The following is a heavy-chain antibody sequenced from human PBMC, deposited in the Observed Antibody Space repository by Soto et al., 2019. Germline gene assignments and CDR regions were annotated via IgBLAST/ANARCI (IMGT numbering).Heavy chain of an antibody. CDR2: VSHDGRNT. D-gene: IGHD1-26*01. V-gene: IGHV3-30*03. J-gene: IGHJ4*02. CDR1: GFTVSDYA. Sequence: GGSLRLSCAASGFTVSDYAMHWVRQAPGKGLEWVAVVSHDGRNTHYADSVKGRFTISRDSSKNTVSLEMNSLRAEDTALYYCVILALGKFDFWGQGTLVTVSS. CDR3: VILALGKFDF.